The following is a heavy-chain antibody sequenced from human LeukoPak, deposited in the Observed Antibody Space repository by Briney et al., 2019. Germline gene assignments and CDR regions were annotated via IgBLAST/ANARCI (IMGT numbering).Heavy chain of an antibody. Sequence: GGSLRLSCAASGFTFSSYGMNWVRQAPGKGLEWVSYISSSGSTIYYADSVKGRFTISRDNAKNPLYLQMNSLRAEDTAVYYCARGLAVTALGYWGQGTLVTVSS. CDR3: ARGLAVTALGY. CDR2: ISSSGSTI. J-gene: IGHJ4*02. D-gene: IGHD2-21*02. CDR1: GFTFSSYG. V-gene: IGHV3-48*04.